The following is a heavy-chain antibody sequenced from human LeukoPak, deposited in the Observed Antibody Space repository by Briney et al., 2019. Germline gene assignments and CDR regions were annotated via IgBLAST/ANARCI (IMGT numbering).Heavy chain of an antibody. CDR2: IVVGSGNT. D-gene: IGHD3-22*01. CDR1: GFTFTRSA. V-gene: IGHV1-58*01. Sequence: ASVKVSCKASGFTFTRSAVQWVRQARGQRLEWIGWIVVGSGNTNYAQKFQERVTITRDMSTSTAYMELSSLGSEDTAVYYCAAVGYPDSSGYYYVFDYWGQGTLVTVSS. CDR3: AAVGYPDSSGYYYVFDY. J-gene: IGHJ4*02.